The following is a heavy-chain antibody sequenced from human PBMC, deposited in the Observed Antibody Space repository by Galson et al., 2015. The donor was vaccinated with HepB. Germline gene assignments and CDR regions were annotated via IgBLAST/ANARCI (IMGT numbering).Heavy chain of an antibody. D-gene: IGHD5-12*01. J-gene: IGHJ5*02. Sequence: SVKVSCKASGGTFSSYTISWVRQAPGQGLEWMGRIIPILGIANYAQKFQGRVTITADKSTSTAYMELSSLRSEDTAVYYCAREDLYIVAIFDPWGQGTLVTVSS. V-gene: IGHV1-69*04. CDR1: GGTFSSYT. CDR3: AREDLYIVAIFDP. CDR2: IIPILGIA.